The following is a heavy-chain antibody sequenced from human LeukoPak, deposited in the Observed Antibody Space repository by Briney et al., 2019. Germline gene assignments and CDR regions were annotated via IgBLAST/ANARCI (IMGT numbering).Heavy chain of an antibody. CDR1: GGSISSYY. CDR3: ARATTGEPYSWFDP. Sequence: KPSETLSLTCTFSGGSISSYYWSWIRQPPGKGLEWIGYIYYTGSTNYNPSLRSRVTISVDTSKNQFSLKLSSVTAADTAVYYCARATTGEPYSWFDPWGQGTLVTVSS. D-gene: IGHD7-27*01. V-gene: IGHV4-59*01. J-gene: IGHJ5*02. CDR2: IYYTGST.